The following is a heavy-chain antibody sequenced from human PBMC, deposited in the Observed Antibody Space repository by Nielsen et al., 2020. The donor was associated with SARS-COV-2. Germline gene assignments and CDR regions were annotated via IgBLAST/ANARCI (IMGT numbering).Heavy chain of an antibody. J-gene: IGHJ6*03. V-gene: IGHV3-23*01. CDR2: ISGSGGST. Sequence: WIRQPPGKGLEWVSAISGSGGSTYYADSVKGRFTISRDNSKNTLYQQMNSLRAEDTAVYYCAKDVVLMVYAIPHYYYYMDVWGKGTTVTVSS. D-gene: IGHD2-8*01. CDR3: AKDVVLMVYAIPHYYYYMDV.